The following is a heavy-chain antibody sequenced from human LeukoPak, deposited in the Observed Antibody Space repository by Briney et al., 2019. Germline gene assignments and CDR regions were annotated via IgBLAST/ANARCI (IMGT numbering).Heavy chain of an antibody. J-gene: IGHJ4*02. CDR3: TRIGYSSSSIDY. Sequence: GGSLKLSCAASGFTFSGSAMHWVRQASGKGLEWVGRIRSKANSYATAYAASVKGRFTISRDDSKNTAYLQMNSLKTEDTAVYYCTRIGYSSSSIDYWGQGTLVTVSS. CDR2: IRSKANSYAT. V-gene: IGHV3-73*01. CDR1: GFTFSGSA. D-gene: IGHD6-6*01.